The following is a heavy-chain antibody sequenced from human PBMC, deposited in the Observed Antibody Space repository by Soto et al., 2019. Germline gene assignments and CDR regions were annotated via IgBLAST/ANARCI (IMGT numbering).Heavy chain of an antibody. D-gene: IGHD3-22*01. V-gene: IGHV1-69*01. CDR1: GGTFSSYA. J-gene: IGHJ4*02. Sequence: QVQLVQSGAEVKKPGSSVKVSCKASGGTFSSYAISWVRQAPGQGLEWMGGIIPISGTANYAQKFQGRVTITADESTSTAYMELSSLRSEDTAVYYCARDPYYYDSSGYYYVGGGFDYWGQGTLVTVSS. CDR3: ARDPYYYDSSGYYYVGGGFDY. CDR2: IIPISGTA.